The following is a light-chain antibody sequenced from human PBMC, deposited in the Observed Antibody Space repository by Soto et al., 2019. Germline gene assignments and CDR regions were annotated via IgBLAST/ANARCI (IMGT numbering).Light chain of an antibody. J-gene: IGKJ1*01. CDR1: QNINSY. Sequence: DIQMTQSPSSLSASVGDRVTITCRASQNINSYLNWYQQISGKAPRLLIYAASTLQVGVPSRFSGSGSATDFTLTISNLQPEDFATYYCQQTYITSWTFGQGTAVEIK. V-gene: IGKV1-39*01. CDR3: QQTYITSWT. CDR2: AAS.